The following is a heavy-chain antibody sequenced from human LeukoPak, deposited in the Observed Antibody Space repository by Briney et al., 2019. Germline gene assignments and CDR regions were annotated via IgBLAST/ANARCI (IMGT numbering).Heavy chain of an antibody. Sequence: GGSLRLSCAASGFTFSSYWISWVRQAPGKGLEWVANIKQDGSEKYYVDSVKGRFTISRDNAKNSLYLQMNSLRAEDTAVYYCASLGSLFDYWGQGTLVTVSS. D-gene: IGHD3-16*01. V-gene: IGHV3-7*01. J-gene: IGHJ4*02. CDR1: GFTFSSYW. CDR2: IKQDGSEK. CDR3: ASLGSLFDY.